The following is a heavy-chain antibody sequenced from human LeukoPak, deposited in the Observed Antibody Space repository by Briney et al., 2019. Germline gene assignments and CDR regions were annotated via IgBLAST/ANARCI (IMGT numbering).Heavy chain of an antibody. CDR3: ARETYYYDSRGYIDYFDY. CDR1: GYTFAGYY. V-gene: IGHV1-2*02. CDR2: INPNSGGT. D-gene: IGHD3-22*01. J-gene: IGHJ4*02. Sequence: GASVKVSCKASGYTFAGYYMHWVRQAPGQGLEWMGWINPNSGGTNYAQKFHGRVTMTRDTSISTAYMELSRLRSADMAVYYFARETYYYDSRGYIDYFDYWGQGTLVTVSS.